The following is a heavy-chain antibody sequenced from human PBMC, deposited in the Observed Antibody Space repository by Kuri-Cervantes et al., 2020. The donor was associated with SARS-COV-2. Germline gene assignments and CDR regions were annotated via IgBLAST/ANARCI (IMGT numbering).Heavy chain of an antibody. CDR3: ARDLVLWSSGGFDY. V-gene: IGHV3-23*01. Sequence: GESLKISCAASGFTFSSYAMSWVRQAPGKGLEWVSAISGSGGSTYYADSVKGRFTISRDNAKNSLYLQMNSLRAEDTAVCYCARDLVLWSSGGFDYWGQGTLVTVSS. D-gene: IGHD2-15*01. J-gene: IGHJ4*02. CDR2: ISGSGGST. CDR1: GFTFSSYA.